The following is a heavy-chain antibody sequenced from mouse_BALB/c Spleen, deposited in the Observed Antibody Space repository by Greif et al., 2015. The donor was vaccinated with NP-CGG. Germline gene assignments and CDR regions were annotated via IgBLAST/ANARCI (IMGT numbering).Heavy chain of an antibody. CDR2: ISYSGST. CDR3: SRYYYGSSYYFDY. D-gene: IGHD1-1*01. CDR1: GDSITSGY. V-gene: IGHV3-8*02. Sequence: EVMLVESGPSLVKPSQTLSLTCSFTGDSITSGYWNWIRKFPGNKLEYMGYISYSGSTYYNPSLKSRISITRDTSKNXYYLQFNSVTTEDTATYYCSRYYYGSSYYFDYWGQVTTLTFSS. J-gene: IGHJ2*01.